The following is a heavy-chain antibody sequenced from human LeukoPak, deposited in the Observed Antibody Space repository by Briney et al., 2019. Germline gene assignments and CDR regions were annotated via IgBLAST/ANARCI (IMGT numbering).Heavy chain of an antibody. Sequence: PSETLSLTCAAYGGSFSGYYWSWIRQPPGKGLEWIGEINHSGSTNYNPSLKSRVTISVDTSKNQFSLKLSSVTAADTAVYYCARAVDWDAFDIWGQGTMVTVSS. CDR1: GGSFSGYY. CDR2: INHSGST. D-gene: IGHD2-21*01. CDR3: ARAVDWDAFDI. V-gene: IGHV4-34*01. J-gene: IGHJ3*02.